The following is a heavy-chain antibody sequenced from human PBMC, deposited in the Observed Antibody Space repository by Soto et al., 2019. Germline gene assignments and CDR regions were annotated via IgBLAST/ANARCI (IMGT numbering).Heavy chain of an antibody. J-gene: IGHJ6*02. Sequence: QVQLVQSGAEVKNPGASVKVSCKASGYTFTRYGIGWARQAPGQGLEWMGWINTYNGNTNYAQNVQGRVTLTTHTSTSTAYMEIRSMRSHDTAIYYCAMVDVYVTPSTQDVGGQGTTVIVSS. CDR1: GYTFTRYG. V-gene: IGHV1-18*01. D-gene: IGHD3-16*01. CDR2: INTYNGNT. CDR3: AMVDVYVTPSTQDV.